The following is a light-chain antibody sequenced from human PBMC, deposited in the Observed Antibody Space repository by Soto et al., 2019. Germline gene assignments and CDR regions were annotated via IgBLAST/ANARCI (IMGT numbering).Light chain of an antibody. CDR1: SSNIGSNY. V-gene: IGLV1-47*01. CDR2: RNN. Sequence: QSVLTQPPSASGTPGQRVTISCSGSSSNIGSNYVYWYQQLPGTAPKLLIYRNNLRPSGVPDRFSGSKSGTSASLAISGLRSDEEADYYCAAWDDSLSAHVAFGGGTKVTVL. J-gene: IGLJ2*01. CDR3: AAWDDSLSAHVA.